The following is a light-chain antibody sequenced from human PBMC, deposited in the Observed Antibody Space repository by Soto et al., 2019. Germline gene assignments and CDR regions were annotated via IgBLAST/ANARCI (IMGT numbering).Light chain of an antibody. CDR2: NNS. CDR3: AAWDDSPNGPV. CDR1: SSNIGSNT. Sequence: QSVLIQPPSASGTPGQRVTISCSGISSNIGSNTVNWYQQLPGTAPKLLIYNNSQRPSGVPDRFSGSKSGTSASLAISGLQYEDEADYYCAAWDDSPNGPVFGGGTKVTVL. V-gene: IGLV1-44*01. J-gene: IGLJ2*01.